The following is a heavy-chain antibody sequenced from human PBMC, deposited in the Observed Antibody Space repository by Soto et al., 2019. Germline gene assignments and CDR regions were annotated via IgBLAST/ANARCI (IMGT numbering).Heavy chain of an antibody. D-gene: IGHD6-19*01. J-gene: IGHJ1*01. CDR1: GGSISSSSYY. CDR3: ARHARPHIAVAGTSEYFQH. CDR2: IYYSGST. V-gene: IGHV4-39*01. Sequence: KQSQTLSLTCTVSGGSISSSSYYWGWIRQPPGKGLEWIGSIYYSGSTYYNPSLKSRVTISVDTSKNQFSLKLSSVTAADTAVYYCARHARPHIAVAGTSEYFQHWGQGTLVTVSS.